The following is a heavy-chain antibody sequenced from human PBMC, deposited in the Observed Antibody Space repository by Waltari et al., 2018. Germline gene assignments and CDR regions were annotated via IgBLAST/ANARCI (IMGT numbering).Heavy chain of an antibody. Sequence: EVQLLESGGGLVQPGGSLRLSCASSGFTFSIYSMNWVRQAPGKGLGWVSYISSSSSTIYYADSVKGGFTMSRDNAKNSLYLQRNSLRAEDTAVYDCARGDCSFDYWGQGTLVTVSS. J-gene: IGHJ4*02. CDR2: ISSSSSTI. D-gene: IGHD2-21*02. CDR1: GFTFSIYS. CDR3: ARGDCSFDY. V-gene: IGHV3-48*01.